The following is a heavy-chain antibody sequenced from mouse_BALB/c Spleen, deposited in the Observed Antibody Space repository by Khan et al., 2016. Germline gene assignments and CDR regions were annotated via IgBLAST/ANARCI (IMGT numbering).Heavy chain of an antibody. V-gene: IGHV5-6*01. CDR3: ASHLTGSFAY. J-gene: IGHJ3*01. CDR1: GFIFSSYS. CDR2: ISSGGDYT. Sequence: EVELVESGGDLVKPGGSLKLSCAASGFIFSSYSMSWVRQTPDKRLEWVATISSGGDYTYYPDNVKGRFTISRDTAKNTLYLQMNSLKSEDTAMYYCASHLTGSFAYWGQGTLVTVSA. D-gene: IGHD4-1*01.